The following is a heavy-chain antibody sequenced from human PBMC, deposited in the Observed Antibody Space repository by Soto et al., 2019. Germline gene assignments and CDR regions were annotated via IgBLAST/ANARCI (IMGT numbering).Heavy chain of an antibody. D-gene: IGHD2-15*01. CDR1: GFTFTSYA. CDR2: ISGSGGST. J-gene: IGHJ3*02. V-gene: IGHV3-23*01. Sequence: EVQLLESGGSLVQPGGSLRLSCAASGFTFTSYAMSWVRQAPGKGLEWVSAISGSGGSTYYADSVKGRFTISRDNSKNTLYLQMNSLRAEDTAVYYCAKDDGYCSGGSCLDAFDIWGQGTMVTVSS. CDR3: AKDDGYCSGGSCLDAFDI.